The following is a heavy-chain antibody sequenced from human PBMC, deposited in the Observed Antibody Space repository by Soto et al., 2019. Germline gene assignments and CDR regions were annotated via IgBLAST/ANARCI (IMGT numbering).Heavy chain of an antibody. V-gene: IGHV3-30*03. J-gene: IGHJ4*02. CDR2: ISGDGNDK. CDR1: GFIFRNFG. Sequence: PGGSLRLSCAASGFIFRNFGMHWVRRAPGKGLEWVAVISGDGNDKYYPDSMKGRFTISRDNFSNTLYLQLNSLRPEDTAVYHCVQGASTAHQPLDSWGQGILVTVSS. D-gene: IGHD1-26*01. CDR3: VQGASTAHQPLDS.